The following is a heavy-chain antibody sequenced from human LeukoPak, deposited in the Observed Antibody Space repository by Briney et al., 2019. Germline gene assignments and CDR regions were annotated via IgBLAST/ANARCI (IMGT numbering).Heavy chain of an antibody. CDR2: ISAYNGNT. J-gene: IGHJ6*02. CDR1: GYTFTSYG. CDR3: ARVAYYYDSAGLYLNYHYGMDV. V-gene: IGHV1-18*01. D-gene: IGHD3-22*01. Sequence: ASVKVSCKASGYTFTSYGISWVRQAPGQGLEWMGWISAYNGNTNYAQKLQGRVTMTTDTSTSTAYMELRSLRSDDTAVYYCARVAYYYDSAGLYLNYHYGMDVWGQGTTVTVSS.